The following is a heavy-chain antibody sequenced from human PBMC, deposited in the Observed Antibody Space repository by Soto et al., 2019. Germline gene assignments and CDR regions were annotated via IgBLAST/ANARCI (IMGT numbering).Heavy chain of an antibody. CDR1: GFTFSSYW. D-gene: IGHD6-19*01. Sequence: EVQLMESGGGLVQPGGSLRLSCAASGFTFSSYWMHWVRQAPGKGLVWVSRINSDGSSTTYADSVKGRFPICRDNAKNTLYLQINSLRAEDTAVYYCVRGEGGWETYWGQGTLVTVSS. CDR3: VRGEGGWETY. V-gene: IGHV3-74*01. CDR2: INSDGSST. J-gene: IGHJ4*02.